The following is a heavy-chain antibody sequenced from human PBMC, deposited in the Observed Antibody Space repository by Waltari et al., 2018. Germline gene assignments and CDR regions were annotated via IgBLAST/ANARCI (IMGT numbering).Heavy chain of an antibody. CDR2: SCPGDSDT. V-gene: IGHV5-51*01. D-gene: IGHD1-26*01. CDR1: GDSFTIYW. CDR3: ARHVWWALSDQYYAMDV. J-gene: IGHJ6*04. Sequence: EVPLVQSVAEVKKPGECLKISCQGSGDSFTIYWIVLVRELPGKGREWMGMSCPGDSDTRNSRASHGKVTISAEETIRTDYLKWSSLKASDTVMYDCARHVWWALSDQYYAMDVWGKGTTVTVSS.